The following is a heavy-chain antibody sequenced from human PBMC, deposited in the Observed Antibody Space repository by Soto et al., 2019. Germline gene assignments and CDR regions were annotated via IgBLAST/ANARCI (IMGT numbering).Heavy chain of an antibody. CDR3: ARGGGEGGDYYGMDV. J-gene: IGHJ6*02. CDR2: IIPLFGTA. D-gene: IGHD3-16*01. CDR1: GGTFSSYA. Sequence: QVQLVQSGAEVKKPGSSVKVSCKASGGTFSSYAFSWVRQAPGQGLEWMGGIIPLFGTANYEQKFQGRVTITADESTSTAYMGRSSLRFEDTAVYYGARGGGEGGDYYGMDVWGQGTTVTVSS. V-gene: IGHV1-69*01.